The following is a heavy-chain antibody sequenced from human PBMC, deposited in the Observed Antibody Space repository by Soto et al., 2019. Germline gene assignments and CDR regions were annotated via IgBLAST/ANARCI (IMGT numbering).Heavy chain of an antibody. CDR2: IYSSGST. CDR1: GGSIISYY. Sequence: NPSETLSLTCTVSGGSIISYYWRWIRQPAGKGLEWIGHIYSSGSTNYNPSLKSRVTMSVDTSKNQFSLKLSSVTAADTAVYYCARGYYDSSGYLFDYWGQGTLVTVSS. V-gene: IGHV4-4*07. D-gene: IGHD3-22*01. J-gene: IGHJ4*02. CDR3: ARGYYDSSGYLFDY.